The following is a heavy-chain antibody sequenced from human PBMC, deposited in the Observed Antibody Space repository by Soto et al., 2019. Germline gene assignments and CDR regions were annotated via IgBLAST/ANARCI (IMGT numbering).Heavy chain of an antibody. D-gene: IGHD1-26*01. CDR1: GGTFNTYT. Sequence: SVKVSCKASGGTFNTYTINWLRQAPGRGLEWVGQVVPMYDSVNYAETFQGRVTITVDKSTNTAYMELTSLRSQDAALYFCASWRSYSGSYCFDYWGQGTLVTVSS. CDR2: VVPMYDSV. V-gene: IGHV1-69*06. CDR3: ASWRSYSGSYCFDY. J-gene: IGHJ4*02.